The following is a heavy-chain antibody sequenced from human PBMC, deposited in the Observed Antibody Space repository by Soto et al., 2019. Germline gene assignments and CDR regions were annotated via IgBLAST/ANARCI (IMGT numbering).Heavy chain of an antibody. V-gene: IGHV3-7*03. Sequence: PGGSLRLSCAAPGFTFSSYWMSWVRQAPGKGLEWVANIKQDGSEKYYVDSVKGRFTISRDNAKNSLYLQMNSLRAEDTAVYYCARDYFYGMDVWGQGTTVTVSS. D-gene: IGHD3-9*01. J-gene: IGHJ6*02. CDR3: ARDYFYGMDV. CDR1: GFTFSSYW. CDR2: IKQDGSEK.